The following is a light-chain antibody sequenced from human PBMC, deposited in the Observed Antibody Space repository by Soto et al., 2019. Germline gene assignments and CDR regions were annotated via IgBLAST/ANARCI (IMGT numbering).Light chain of an antibody. J-gene: IGLJ3*02. CDR2: DTS. Sequence: QAVVTQEPSLTVSPGGTGTLTCGSSTGAVTSGHYPYWFQQKPGQAPRTLIYDTSNKPSWTPARFSGTILGGKAALTLSGSQPEDEADYYCLLSYSGARTMFGGGTKLTVL. V-gene: IGLV7-46*01. CDR1: TGAVTSGHY. CDR3: LLSYSGARTM.